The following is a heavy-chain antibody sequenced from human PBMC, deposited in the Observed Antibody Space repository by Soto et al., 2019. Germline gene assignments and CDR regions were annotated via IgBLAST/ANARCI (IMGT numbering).Heavy chain of an antibody. CDR1: GFTFSSYG. D-gene: IGHD2-15*01. CDR2: IWYDGSNK. CDR3: ARDRLGVVVAAALSP. Sequence: GGSLRLSCAVSGFTFSSYGMHWVRQAPGKGLEWVAVIWYDGSNKYYADSVKGRFTISRDNSKNTLYLQMNSLRAEDTAVYYCARDRLGVVVAAALSPWGQGTLVTVSS. V-gene: IGHV3-33*01. J-gene: IGHJ5*02.